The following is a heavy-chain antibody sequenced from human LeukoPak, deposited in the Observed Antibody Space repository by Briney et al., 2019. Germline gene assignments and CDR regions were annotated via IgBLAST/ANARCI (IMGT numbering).Heavy chain of an antibody. CDR3: ARGCSWCGFDY. CDR2: IYHSGST. V-gene: IGHV4-38-2*02. D-gene: IGHD6-13*01. J-gene: IGHJ4*02. Sequence: SETLSLTCTASGYSISSGYYWGWIRQPPGKGLEWIGSIYHSGSTYYNPSLKSRVTISVDTPKNQFSLKLSSVTAAETAVYYCARGCSWCGFDYWGQGTLVTVSS. CDR1: GYSISSGYY.